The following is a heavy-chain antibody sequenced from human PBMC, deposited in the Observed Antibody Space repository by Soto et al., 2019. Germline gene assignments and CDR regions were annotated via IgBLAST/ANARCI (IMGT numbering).Heavy chain of an antibody. Sequence: ASVKVSCKASGYTFTSYGISWVRQAPGQGLEWMGWISAYNGNTNYAQKLQGRVTMTTDTSTSTAYMELRSLRSDDTAVYYCARDSVLLWFGGGMSYYYMDVWGKGTTVTVSS. V-gene: IGHV1-18*01. CDR3: ARDSVLLWFGGGMSYYYMDV. J-gene: IGHJ6*03. CDR2: ISAYNGNT. CDR1: GYTFTSYG. D-gene: IGHD3-10*01.